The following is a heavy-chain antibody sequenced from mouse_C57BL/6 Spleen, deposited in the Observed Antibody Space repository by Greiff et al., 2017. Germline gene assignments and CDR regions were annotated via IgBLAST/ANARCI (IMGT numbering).Heavy chain of an antibody. D-gene: IGHD2-5*01. CDR2: IYPYNGVS. J-gene: IGHJ2*01. Sequence: EVKVEESGPELVKPGASVKISCKASGYSFTGYYMHWVKQSHGNILDWIGYIYPYNGVSSYNQKFKGKATLTVDKSSSTAYMELRSLTSEDSAVYYCALDSNPFGCWGQGTTLTVSS. V-gene: IGHV1-31*01. CDR1: GYSFTGYY. CDR3: ALDSNPFGC.